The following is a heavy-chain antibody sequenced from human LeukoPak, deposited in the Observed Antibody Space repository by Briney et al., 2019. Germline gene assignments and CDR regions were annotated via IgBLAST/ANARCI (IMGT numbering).Heavy chain of an antibody. CDR1: GFAFSSSW. CDR2: MNSDGTTT. J-gene: IGHJ4*02. D-gene: IGHD3-16*02. Sequence: GGSLRLSCAGSGFAFSSSWMHWVRQAPGKGLVWVSRMNSDGTTTNYADSVKGRFTISRDNAKNTLYLQMNSLTVEDTVVYYCTIAGSYRFDYWGQGTLVTVSP. CDR3: TIAGSYRFDY. V-gene: IGHV3-74*01.